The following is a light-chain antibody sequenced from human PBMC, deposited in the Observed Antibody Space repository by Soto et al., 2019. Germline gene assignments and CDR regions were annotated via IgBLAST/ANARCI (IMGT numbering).Light chain of an antibody. J-gene: IGKJ2*01. CDR2: AAS. V-gene: IGKV1-9*01. Sequence: DIQLTQSPSFLSASVGDRVTITCRASQDISSYLAWYQQKPGKAPKLLIYAASTLQRGVPSRFSGSGSGTEFTLTISSLQPEDFATYYCQQPNSYLYTFAQGTKLEIK. CDR1: QDISSY. CDR3: QQPNSYLYT.